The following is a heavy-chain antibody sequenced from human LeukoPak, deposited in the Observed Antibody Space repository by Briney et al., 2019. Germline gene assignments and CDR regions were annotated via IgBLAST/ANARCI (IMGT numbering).Heavy chain of an antibody. Sequence: ETLSLTCAVSGGSISSSNWWSWVRQAPGKGLEWVSSISSSSSYIYYADSVKGRFTISRDNAKNSLYLQMNSLTAEDTAVYFCAGSLGYSYGSYHWGQGILVTVSS. CDR2: ISSSSSYI. CDR3: AGSLGYSYGSYH. V-gene: IGHV3-21*01. J-gene: IGHJ1*01. D-gene: IGHD5-18*01. CDR1: GGSISSSN.